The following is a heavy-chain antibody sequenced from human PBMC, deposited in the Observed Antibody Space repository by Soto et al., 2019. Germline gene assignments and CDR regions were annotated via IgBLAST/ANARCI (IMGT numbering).Heavy chain of an antibody. CDR2: ISGSGGST. CDR3: AKDSPVGPDYYYGMDV. J-gene: IGHJ6*02. CDR1: GFTFSSYA. V-gene: IGHV3-23*01. Sequence: PGGSLRLSCAASGFTFSSYAMSWVRQAPGKGLEWVSAISGSGGSTYYADSVKGRFTISRDNSKNTLYLQMNSLRAEDTAVYYCAKDSPVGPDYYYGMDVWGQGTTVTVSS.